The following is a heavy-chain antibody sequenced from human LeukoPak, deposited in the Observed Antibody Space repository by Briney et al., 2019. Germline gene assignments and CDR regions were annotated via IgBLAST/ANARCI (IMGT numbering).Heavy chain of an antibody. CDR1: GGPISSYY. D-gene: IGHD1-26*01. CDR2: IYYSGST. J-gene: IGHJ4*02. Sequence: SETLSLTCTVSGGPISSYYWSWIRQPPGKGLEWIGYIYYSGSTNYNPSLKSRVTISVDTSKNQFSLKLSSVTAADTAVYYCARRGGSYEDYFDYWGQGTLVTVSS. CDR3: ARRGGSYEDYFDY. V-gene: IGHV4-59*08.